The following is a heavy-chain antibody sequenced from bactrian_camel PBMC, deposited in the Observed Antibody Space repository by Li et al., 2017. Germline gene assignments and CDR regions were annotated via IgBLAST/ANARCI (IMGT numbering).Heavy chain of an antibody. J-gene: IGHJ4*01. CDR3: AASSLVVQSPNVFRGAPYRF. D-gene: IGHD7*01. CDR2: SDGAGTV. Sequence: HVQLVESGGGSAQAGGSLTLSCVASGDTSRTHCMAWFRQVPGKEREGVAVSDGAGTVSYADFVKGRFTIAKDNTKNTLYLQMNSLKAEDSAMYYCAASSLVVQSPNVFRGAPYRFWGQGTQVTVS. V-gene: IGHV3S26*01. CDR1: GDTSRTHC.